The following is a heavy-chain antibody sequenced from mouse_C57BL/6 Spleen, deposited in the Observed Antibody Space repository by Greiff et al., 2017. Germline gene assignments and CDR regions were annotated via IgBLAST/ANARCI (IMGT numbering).Heavy chain of an antibody. CDR1: GYTFTDYY. J-gene: IGHJ1*03. CDR2: INPNNGGT. Sequence: VQLQQSGPELVKPGASVKISCKASGYTFTDYYMNWVKQSHGKSLEWIGDINPNNGGTSYNQKFKGKATLTVDKSSSTAYMELRSLTSEDSAVYYCATKDGLLKNWYFDVWGTGTTVTVSS. CDR3: ATKDGLLKNWYFDV. D-gene: IGHD2-1*01. V-gene: IGHV1-26*01.